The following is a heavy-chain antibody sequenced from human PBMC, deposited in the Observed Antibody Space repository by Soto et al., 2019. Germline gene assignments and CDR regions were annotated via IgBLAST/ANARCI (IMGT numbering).Heavy chain of an antibody. V-gene: IGHV1-69*06. CDR1: GGTFSSQA. D-gene: IGHD4-17*01. CDR3: AGGTSTVPPPKLDY. Sequence: SVKVSCKASGGTFSSQAISWVRQAPGQGLEWMGGIISIFGTVNSAQKFQGRVTITADKSTNTAYMELSSLTSEDTAAYYCAGGTSTVPPPKLDYSGQGTLVTVSS. J-gene: IGHJ4*02. CDR2: IISIFGTV.